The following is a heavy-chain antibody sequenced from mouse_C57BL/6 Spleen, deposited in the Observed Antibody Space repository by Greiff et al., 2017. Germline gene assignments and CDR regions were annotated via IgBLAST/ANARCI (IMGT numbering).Heavy chain of an antibody. CDR2: ISDGGSYT. CDR1: GFTFSSYA. CDR3: AREGDYGSSYYYFDY. D-gene: IGHD1-1*01. V-gene: IGHV5-4*01. Sequence: EVKLQESGGGLVKPGGSLKLSCAASGFTFSSYAMSWVRQTPEKRLEWVATISDGGSYTYYPDNVKGRFTISRDNAKNNLYLQMSHLTSEDTAMYYCAREGDYGSSYYYFDYWGQGTTLTVSS. J-gene: IGHJ2*01.